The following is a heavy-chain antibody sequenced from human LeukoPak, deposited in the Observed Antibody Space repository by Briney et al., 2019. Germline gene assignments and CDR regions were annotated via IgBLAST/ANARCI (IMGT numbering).Heavy chain of an antibody. CDR3: VRDSGSRSSGLFDY. Sequence: GGSLRLSCAASGFTFSSYWMSWVRQAPGKGLEWVANIKQDGSEKYYVDSVKGRFTISRDNAKNSLSLQINSLGADDTAVYYCVRDSGSRSSGLFDYWGQGTLVTVSS. CDR1: GFTFSSYW. CDR2: IKQDGSEK. J-gene: IGHJ4*02. D-gene: IGHD2-15*01. V-gene: IGHV3-7*01.